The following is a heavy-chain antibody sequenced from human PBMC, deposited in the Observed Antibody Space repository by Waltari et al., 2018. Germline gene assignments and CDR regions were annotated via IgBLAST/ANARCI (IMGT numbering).Heavy chain of an antibody. CDR1: GGSISSYY. CDR3: ARELYGSGSYYTAHDAFDI. D-gene: IGHD3-10*01. CDR2: IYYSGST. V-gene: IGHV4-59*01. J-gene: IGHJ3*02. Sequence: QVQLQESGPGLVKPSETLSLTCTVSGGSISSYYWSWIRLPPGKGLEWSGYIYYSGSTNYNPSLKSRVTISVDTSKNQFSLKLSSVTAADTAVYYCARELYGSGSYYTAHDAFDIWGQGTMVTVSS.